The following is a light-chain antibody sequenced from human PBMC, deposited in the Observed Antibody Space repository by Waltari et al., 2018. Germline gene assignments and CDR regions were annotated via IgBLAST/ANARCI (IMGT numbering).Light chain of an antibody. V-gene: IGKV3-20*01. CDR2: GAS. J-gene: IGKJ1*01. CDR3: QHYVRLPAT. CDR1: QSASRA. Sequence: EIVLTQSPGSLSSSPGERVPLSCRASQSASRALAWYQQKPGQAPRLLIFGASNRATGIPDRFSGSGSETDFSLTISRLEPEDFAVYYCQHYVRLPATFGRGTKVEIK.